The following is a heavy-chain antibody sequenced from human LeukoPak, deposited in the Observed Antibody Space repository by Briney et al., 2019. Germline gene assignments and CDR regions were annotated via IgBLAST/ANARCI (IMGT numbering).Heavy chain of an antibody. CDR1: GGSISSGDYY. J-gene: IGHJ6*02. D-gene: IGHD3-10*01. CDR2: IYYSGST. CDR3: ARVFTSWFGELYYYYGMDV. V-gene: IGHV4-30-4*01. Sequence: MPSETLSLTCTVSGGSISSGDYYWSWIRQPPGKGLEWIGYIYYSGSTYYNPSLKSRVTISVDTSKNQFSLKLSSVTAADTAVYYCARVFTSWFGELYYYYGMDVWGQGTTVTVSS.